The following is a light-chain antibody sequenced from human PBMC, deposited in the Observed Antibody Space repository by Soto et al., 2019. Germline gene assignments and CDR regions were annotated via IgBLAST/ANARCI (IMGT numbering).Light chain of an antibody. V-gene: IGKV3-11*01. Sequence: EVVLTQSPATLSFSPGERATLSCRASQSVGTFLAWYQQKSGQAPRIIIYDASNRAPGVPGRFSGTGSGTDFALTICSVEHKDFAVYYCQHRTNCPRTFGQGTKLDIK. CDR1: QSVGTF. CDR3: QHRTNCPRT. J-gene: IGKJ2*01. CDR2: DAS.